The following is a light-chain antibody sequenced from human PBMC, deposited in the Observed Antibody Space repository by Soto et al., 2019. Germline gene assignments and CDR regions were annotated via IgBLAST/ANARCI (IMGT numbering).Light chain of an antibody. J-gene: IGKJ1*01. V-gene: IGKV3-20*01. CDR1: QSVSSY. CDR3: QQYGSSPRT. Sequence: EVGLTQSPATLSLSPGERATLSCRASQSVSSYLAWYQQKPGQAPRLLIYGASIRATGIPDRFSGGGSGTDFTLTISRLEPEDFAVYYCQQYGSSPRTFGPGTKVDI. CDR2: GAS.